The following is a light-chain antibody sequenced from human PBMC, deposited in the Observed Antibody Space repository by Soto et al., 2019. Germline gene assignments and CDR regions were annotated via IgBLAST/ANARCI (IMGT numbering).Light chain of an antibody. Sequence: DIQMTQYPSSLSASVGDRVTITCRASQSISSYLNWYQQKPGTAPKVLIYHASNLQSGVPSRFSGSGSGTEFTLTISSLQPDDFATYYCQQYNSYSFGQGTKVDIK. CDR2: HAS. V-gene: IGKV1-5*01. J-gene: IGKJ1*01. CDR3: QQYNSYS. CDR1: QSISSY.